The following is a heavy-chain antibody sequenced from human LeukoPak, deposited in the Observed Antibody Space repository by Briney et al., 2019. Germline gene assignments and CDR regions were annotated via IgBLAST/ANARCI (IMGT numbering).Heavy chain of an antibody. CDR2: IAAYNGNT. V-gene: IGHV1-18*01. J-gene: IGHJ4*02. CDR3: VRGPRSNEY. Sequence: ASVKVSCKASGYTFTTYGITWVRHAPGQGLEWMGWIAAYNGNTNTAQKFQGRVTMTTDTSTSTAYMELRSLRSDDTAIYYCVRGPRSNEYWGQGTLVTVSS. CDR1: GYTFTTYG.